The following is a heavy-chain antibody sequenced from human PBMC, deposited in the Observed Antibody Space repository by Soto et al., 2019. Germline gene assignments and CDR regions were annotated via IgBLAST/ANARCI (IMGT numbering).Heavy chain of an antibody. CDR1: GFTFSNYG. V-gene: IGHV3-30*18. Sequence: QVQLVESGGGVVQPGRSPRLSCAASGFTFSNYGMHWVRQAPGKGLEWVAVISYHGSDKYYADSVKGRFTISRDNSKNTLYLQMDSLRAEDTAVYYCAKDHLTTTVTTVGYWGQGTLVTVSS. CDR3: AKDHLTTTVTTVGY. CDR2: ISYHGSDK. J-gene: IGHJ4*02. D-gene: IGHD4-17*01.